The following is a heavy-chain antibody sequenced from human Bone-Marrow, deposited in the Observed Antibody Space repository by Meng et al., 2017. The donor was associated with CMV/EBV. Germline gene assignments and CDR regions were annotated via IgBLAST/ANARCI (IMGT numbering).Heavy chain of an antibody. CDR2: ISYDGSNK. CDR1: GFTFSSYS. D-gene: IGHD5-18*01. Sequence: GESLKISWAASGFTFSSYSMNWVRQAPGKGLEWVAVISYDGSNKYYADSVKGRFTISRDNSKNTLYLQMNSLRAEDTAVYYCARDGGDEAMGYYGMDVWGQGTTVTVSS. J-gene: IGHJ6*02. V-gene: IGHV3-30*03. CDR3: ARDGGDEAMGYYGMDV.